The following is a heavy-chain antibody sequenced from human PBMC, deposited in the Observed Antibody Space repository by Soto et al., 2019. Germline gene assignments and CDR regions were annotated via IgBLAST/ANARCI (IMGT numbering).Heavy chain of an antibody. V-gene: IGHV4-34*01. D-gene: IGHD6-19*01. Sequence: SETLSLTCAVYGGSFSGYYWSWIHQPPGKGLEWIGEINHSGSTNYNPSLKSRVTISVDTSKNQFSLKLSSVTAADTAVYYCARAPPFHLRYSNGWYLGHGPPNVTPSSWFDPWGQGTLVTVSS. CDR2: INHSGST. J-gene: IGHJ5*02. CDR1: GGSFSGYY. CDR3: ARAPPFHLRYSNGWYLGHGPPNVTPSSWFDP.